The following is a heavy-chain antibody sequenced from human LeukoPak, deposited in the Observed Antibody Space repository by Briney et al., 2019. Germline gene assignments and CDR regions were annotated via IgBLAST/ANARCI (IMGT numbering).Heavy chain of an antibody. CDR3: ARLRPDSRGWYADDS. Sequence: PESLCLTSTLSLGSISTHYWSWIPQTAGPRDKAVGRISISASTNYNPATKSRVIMAVDTSKNQFSLKLTSVTAADTAVYYCARLRPDSRGWYADDSWGQGTLVTVSS. D-gene: IGHD6-19*01. J-gene: IGHJ4*02. CDR2: ISISAST. V-gene: IGHV4-4*07. CDR1: LGSISTHY.